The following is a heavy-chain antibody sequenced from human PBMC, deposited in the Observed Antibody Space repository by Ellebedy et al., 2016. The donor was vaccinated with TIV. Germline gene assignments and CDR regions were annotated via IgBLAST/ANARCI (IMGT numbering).Heavy chain of an antibody. Sequence: GESLKISCAASGFTFSSYSLNWVRQAPGKALEWVSYISSSSSGSIYYADSVKGRFTVSRDNAKNSLYLQMNSLRDEDTAVYYCARDLYGSGSPHRFDLWGQGTLVTVSS. CDR1: GFTFSSYS. D-gene: IGHD3-10*01. CDR2: ISSSSSGSI. J-gene: IGHJ5*02. V-gene: IGHV3-48*02. CDR3: ARDLYGSGSPHRFDL.